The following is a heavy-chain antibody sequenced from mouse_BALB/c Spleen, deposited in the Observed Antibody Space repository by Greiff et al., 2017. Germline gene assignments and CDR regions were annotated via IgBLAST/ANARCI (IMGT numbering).Heavy chain of an antibody. V-gene: IGHV1-69*02. CDR3: TRSNLGRYAMDY. CDR2: IYPSDSYT. Sequence: QVQLQQPGAELVRPGASVKLSCKASGYTFTSYWINWVKQRPGQGLEWIGNIYPSDSYTNYNQKFKDKATLTVDKSSSTAYMQLSSPTSEDSAVYYCTRSNLGRYAMDYWGQGTSVTVSS. D-gene: IGHD4-1*01. CDR1: GYTFTSYW. J-gene: IGHJ4*01.